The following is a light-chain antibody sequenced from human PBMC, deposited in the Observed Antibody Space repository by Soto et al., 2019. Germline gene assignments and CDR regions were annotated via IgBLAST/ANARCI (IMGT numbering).Light chain of an antibody. CDR2: EVS. CDR1: NSDVGSYNY. V-gene: IGLV2-8*01. CDR3: SSYAGTNTRYL. J-gene: IGLJ1*01. Sequence: QSALTQPPSASGSPGQSVTISCTGKNSDVGSYNYVSRYQQHPGKAPKLMIFEVSKRPSGVPDRFSGSKSGNTASLTVSGLQAEDEADYYCSSYAGTNTRYLFGTGTKLTVL.